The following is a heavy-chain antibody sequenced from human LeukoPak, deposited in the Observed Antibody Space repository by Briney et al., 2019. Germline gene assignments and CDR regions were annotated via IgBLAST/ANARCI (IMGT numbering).Heavy chain of an antibody. Sequence: SETLSLTCTVSGGSISSSSYYWGWIRQPPGKGLEWIGSIYYSGSTYYNPSLQSRVTISVDTSKNQCSLKLSSVTAADTAVYYCARNYYDSSGYWFDPWGQGTLVTVSS. CDR2: IYYSGST. CDR1: GGSISSSSYY. CDR3: ARNYYDSSGYWFDP. D-gene: IGHD3-22*01. J-gene: IGHJ5*02. V-gene: IGHV4-39*01.